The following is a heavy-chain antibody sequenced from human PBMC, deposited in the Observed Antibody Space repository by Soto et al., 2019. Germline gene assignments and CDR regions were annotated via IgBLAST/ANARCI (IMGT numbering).Heavy chain of an antibody. CDR3: ARGGDPVAGSGWFDP. CDR2: INHSGST. V-gene: IGHV4-34*01. D-gene: IGHD6-19*01. CDR1: GGSFSGYY. Sequence: QVQLQQWGAGLLKPSETLSLTCAVYGGSFSGYYWSWIRQPPGKGLEWIGEINHSGSTNYNPSLKSRVTIPVDTSKNQFSLKLSSVTDADTAVYYCARGGDPVAGSGWFDPWGPGTLVTVSS. J-gene: IGHJ5*02.